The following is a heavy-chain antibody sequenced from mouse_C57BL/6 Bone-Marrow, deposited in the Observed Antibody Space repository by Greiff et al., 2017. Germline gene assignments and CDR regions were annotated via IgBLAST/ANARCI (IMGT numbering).Heavy chain of an antibody. Sequence: DVKLVESGGDLVKPGGSLKLSCAASGFTFSSYGMSWVRQTPDKRLEWVATISSGGSYTYYPDSVKGRFTISRDNAKNTLYLQMSSLKAEDTAMYYCARRGQLRLRSWVAYWGQGTLVTVSA. CDR1: GFTFSSYG. CDR3: ARRGQLRLRSWVAY. CDR2: ISSGGSYT. D-gene: IGHD3-2*02. J-gene: IGHJ3*01. V-gene: IGHV5-6*02.